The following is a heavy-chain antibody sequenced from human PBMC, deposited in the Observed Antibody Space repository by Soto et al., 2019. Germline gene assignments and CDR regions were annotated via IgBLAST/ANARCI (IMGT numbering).Heavy chain of an antibody. CDR1: GFTFSSYG. V-gene: IGHV3-33*01. D-gene: IGHD3-10*01. J-gene: IGHJ6*03. CDR3: AREQTYYYGSGSTYYYMDV. CDR2: IWYDGSNK. Sequence: GGSLRLSCAASGFTFSSYGMHWVRQAPGKGLEWVAVIWYDGSNKYYADSVKGRFTISRDNSKNTLYLQMNSLRAEDTAVYYCAREQTYYYGSGSTYYYMDVRGKGTTVTVSS.